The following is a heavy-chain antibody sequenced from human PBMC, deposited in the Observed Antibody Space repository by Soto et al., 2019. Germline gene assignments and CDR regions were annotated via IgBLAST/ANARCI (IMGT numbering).Heavy chain of an antibody. CDR3: ARDRGYDILTGYDY. CDR2: ISSSSSYI. V-gene: IGHV3-21*01. D-gene: IGHD3-9*01. CDR1: GFTFSSYS. Sequence: EVQLVESGGGLVKPGGSLRLSCAASGFTFSSYSMNWVRQAPGKGLEWVSSISSSSSYIYYADSVKGRFTISRDNAKNSLYLQMNSLRAEDTAVNYCARDRGYDILTGYDYWGQGTLVTVSS. J-gene: IGHJ4*02.